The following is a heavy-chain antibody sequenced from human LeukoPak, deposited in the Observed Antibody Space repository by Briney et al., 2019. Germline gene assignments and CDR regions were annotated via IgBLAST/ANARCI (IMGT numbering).Heavy chain of an antibody. CDR1: GFTFSSYS. V-gene: IGHV3-21*01. CDR3: AREDYGGNSIDY. Sequence: GGSLRLSCAASGFTFSSYSMNWVRQAPGKGLEWVSSISSSSSYIYYADSMKGRFTISRDNAKNSLYLQMNSLRAEDTAVYYCAREDYGGNSIDYWGQGTLVTVSS. J-gene: IGHJ4*02. CDR2: ISSSSSYI. D-gene: IGHD4-23*01.